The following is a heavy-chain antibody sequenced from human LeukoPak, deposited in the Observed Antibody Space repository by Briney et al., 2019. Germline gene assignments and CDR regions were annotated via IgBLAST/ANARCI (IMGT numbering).Heavy chain of an antibody. CDR2: ISSSGSTI. Sequence: GGSLRLSCAASGFTFSSYEMNWVRQAPGKGLEWVSYISSSGSTIYYADSVKGRFTISRDISKNAVFLQMNSLRAEDTAVYYCARDSYGDANFDTWGQGTLVTVSS. D-gene: IGHD4-17*01. J-gene: IGHJ4*02. CDR1: GFTFSSYE. CDR3: ARDSYGDANFDT. V-gene: IGHV3-48*03.